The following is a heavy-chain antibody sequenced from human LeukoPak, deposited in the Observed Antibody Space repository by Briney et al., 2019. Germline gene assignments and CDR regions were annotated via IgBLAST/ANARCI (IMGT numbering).Heavy chain of an antibody. Sequence: SETLSLTCTVSGGSISSGDYYWSWIRQPPGKGLEWIGYIYYSGSTYYNTSLKSRVTISVDTSKNQFSLMLTSVTAADTATYYCARETSLAGFASGLGFNYWGQGILVTVSS. CDR1: GGSISSGDYY. J-gene: IGHJ4*02. CDR3: ARETSLAGFASGLGFNY. V-gene: IGHV4-30-4*02. D-gene: IGHD6-19*01. CDR2: IYYSGST.